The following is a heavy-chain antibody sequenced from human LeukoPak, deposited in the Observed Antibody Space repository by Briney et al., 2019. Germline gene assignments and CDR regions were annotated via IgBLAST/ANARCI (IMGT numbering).Heavy chain of an antibody. V-gene: IGHV4-59*01. J-gene: IGHJ6*03. D-gene: IGHD1-1*01. Sequence: SETLSLTCTVSGDSITMYYWTWIRQPPGKGLEWIGYVDHTGSTNFNPSLNGRVSISRDTTNNLFSLRLRSVTAADTAVYFCARGRVSSSTWYSTYYYYFYMDVWGKGTTVTVSS. CDR2: VDHTGST. CDR3: ARGRVSSSTWYSTYYYYFYMDV. CDR1: GDSITMYY.